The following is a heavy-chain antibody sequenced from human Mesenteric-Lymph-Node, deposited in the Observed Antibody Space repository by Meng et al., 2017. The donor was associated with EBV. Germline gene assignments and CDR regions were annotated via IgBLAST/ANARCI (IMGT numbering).Heavy chain of an antibody. Sequence: VQLKAWGGGPLKPSETLSLTCAVYGGSFSGYYWSWIRQPPGKGLEWIGEINHSGTTDYSPSLKSRVTMSIDKSRNQFSLKLNSVTAADTAVYYCARRYCSGGSCYRGNWFDPWGQGTLVTVSS. CDR1: GGSFSGYY. CDR2: INHSGTT. V-gene: IGHV4-34*01. CDR3: ARRYCSGGSCYRGNWFDP. D-gene: IGHD2-15*01. J-gene: IGHJ5*02.